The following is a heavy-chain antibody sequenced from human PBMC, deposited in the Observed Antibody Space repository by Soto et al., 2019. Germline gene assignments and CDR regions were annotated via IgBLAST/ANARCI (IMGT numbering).Heavy chain of an antibody. CDR3: ATMGTPATGLYYFDY. V-gene: IGHV4-30-4*01. D-gene: IGHD1-7*01. CDR2: ISYSGST. Sequence: QVQLQESGPGLVKPSQTLSLTCTVSGGSISSGNYYWSWIRQPPGKGLEWIGFISYSGSTYYNASLNSRVTISVDTSKNQFSLNLSFVTAADTAVYYCATMGTPATGLYYFDYWGPGTLVTVSS. J-gene: IGHJ4*02. CDR1: GGSISSGNYY.